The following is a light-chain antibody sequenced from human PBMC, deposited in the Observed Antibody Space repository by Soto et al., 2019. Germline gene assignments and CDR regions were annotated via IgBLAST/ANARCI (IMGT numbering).Light chain of an antibody. J-gene: IGKJ3*01. CDR1: QSVGSF. V-gene: IGKV1-39*01. Sequence: DIQMTQSPSSLSASVGDRVTITCRASQSVGSFLNWYQQIPGKAPKLLIYAASSLQSGVPSRFSASGSGTDFTLTISSLQPEDFATYYCQQTYSSPFSFGPGTKVDIK. CDR3: QQTYSSPFS. CDR2: AAS.